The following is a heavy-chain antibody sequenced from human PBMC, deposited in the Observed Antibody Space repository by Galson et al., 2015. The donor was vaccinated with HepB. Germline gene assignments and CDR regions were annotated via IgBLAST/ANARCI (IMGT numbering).Heavy chain of an antibody. Sequence: SLRLSCAASGFTFSDYWMHWVRQAPGGGLLWVSLIKSDGITAANADSVKGRFFISIDNAKNTLYLQMNSLRDEDTAVYYCAVRGGSWGQGTLVTVSS. V-gene: IGHV3-74*01. D-gene: IGHD3-16*01. CDR2: IKSDGITA. CDR3: AVRGGS. J-gene: IGHJ1*01. CDR1: GFTFSDYW.